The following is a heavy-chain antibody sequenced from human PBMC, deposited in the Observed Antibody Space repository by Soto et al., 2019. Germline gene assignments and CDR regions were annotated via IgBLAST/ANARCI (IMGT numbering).Heavy chain of an antibody. CDR1: GGSFSGYY. CDR2: INHSGST. V-gene: IGHV4-34*01. CDR3: ARGVGNLMPIYYMDV. J-gene: IGHJ6*03. Sequence: QVQLQQWGAGLLKPSETLSLTCAVYGGSFSGYYWSWIRQPPGKGLEWIGEINHSGSTNYNPSLKTRVTISVDTSKNQFSLKLSSVTAADTAVYYCARGVGNLMPIYYMDVWGKGTTVTVSS. D-gene: IGHD1-26*01.